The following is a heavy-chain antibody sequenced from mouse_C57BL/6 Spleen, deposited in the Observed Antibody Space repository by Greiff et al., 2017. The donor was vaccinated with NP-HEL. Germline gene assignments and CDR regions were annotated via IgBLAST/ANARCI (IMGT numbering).Heavy chain of an antibody. Sequence: EVKLMESGPGLVKPSQSLSLTCSVTGYSITSGYYWNWIRQFPGNKLEWMGYISYDGSNNYNPSLKNRISITRDTSKNQFFLKLNSVTTEDTATYYCARGYDYPDYWGQGTTLTVSS. V-gene: IGHV3-6*01. CDR2: ISYDGSN. D-gene: IGHD2-4*01. J-gene: IGHJ2*01. CDR1: GYSITSGYY. CDR3: ARGYDYPDY.